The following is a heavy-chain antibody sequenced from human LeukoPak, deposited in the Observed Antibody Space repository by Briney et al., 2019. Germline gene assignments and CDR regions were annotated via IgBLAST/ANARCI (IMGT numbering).Heavy chain of an antibody. CDR3: ARSRTIWVVTATVDY. V-gene: IGHV3-30-3*01. CDR2: ISYDGSNK. D-gene: IGHD2-21*02. Sequence: SCKVSGYTLTELSMHWVRQAPGKGLEWVAVISYDGSNKYYADSVKGRFTISRDNSKNTLYLQMNSLRAEDTAVYYCARSRTIWVVTATVDYWGQGTLVTVSS. CDR1: GYTLTELS. J-gene: IGHJ4*02.